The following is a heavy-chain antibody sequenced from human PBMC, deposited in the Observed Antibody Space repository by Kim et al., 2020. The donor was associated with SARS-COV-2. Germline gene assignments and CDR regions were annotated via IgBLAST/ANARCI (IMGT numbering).Heavy chain of an antibody. Sequence: YYVDSVQGRFTISRDNAKNSLYLQMNSLRAEDTAVYYCASPDWSHDAFDIWGQGTMVTVSS. J-gene: IGHJ3*02. V-gene: IGHV3-7*01. D-gene: IGHD3-3*01. CDR3: ASPDWSHDAFDI.